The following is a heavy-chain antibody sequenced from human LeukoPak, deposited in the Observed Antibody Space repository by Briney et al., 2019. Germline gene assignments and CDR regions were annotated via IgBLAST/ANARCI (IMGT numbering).Heavy chain of an antibody. Sequence: SETLSLTCAVYGGSFSGYYWSWTRQPPGKGLEWIGEINHSGSTNYNPSLKSRVTISVDTSKNQFSLKLSSVTAADTAVYYCARETSLLLWFGEINNWFDPWGQGTLVTVSS. CDR1: GGSFSGYY. D-gene: IGHD3-10*01. V-gene: IGHV4-34*01. J-gene: IGHJ5*02. CDR3: ARETSLLLWFGEINNWFDP. CDR2: INHSGST.